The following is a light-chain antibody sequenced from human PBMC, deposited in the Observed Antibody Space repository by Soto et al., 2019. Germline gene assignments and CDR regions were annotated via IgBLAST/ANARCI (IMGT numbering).Light chain of an antibody. CDR1: SSDVGAYNY. J-gene: IGLJ1*01. V-gene: IGLV2-14*01. CDR2: EVS. Sequence: QSVLTRPASVSGSPGQSITISCTGTSSDVGAYNYVSWYQQHPGKAPKLMIYEVSNRPSGASNRFSGSKSGNTASLTISGLQAEDEADYYCSSYTSNSTPSVFGTGTKVTVL. CDR3: SSYTSNSTPSV.